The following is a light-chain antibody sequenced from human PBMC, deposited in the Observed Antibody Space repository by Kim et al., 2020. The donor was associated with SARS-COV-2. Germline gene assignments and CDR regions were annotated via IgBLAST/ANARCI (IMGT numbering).Light chain of an antibody. CDR2: DSN. CDR1: TSSIGTNY. J-gene: IGLJ3*02. Sequence: GRKVTSSCSGSTSSIGTNYVSWYQQLPGKAPKLLIYDSNERPSGIPDRFSASKSGTSATLGITGLQTGDEAVYYCGTWDSSLSAGVFGGGTQLTVL. V-gene: IGLV1-51*01. CDR3: GTWDSSLSAGV.